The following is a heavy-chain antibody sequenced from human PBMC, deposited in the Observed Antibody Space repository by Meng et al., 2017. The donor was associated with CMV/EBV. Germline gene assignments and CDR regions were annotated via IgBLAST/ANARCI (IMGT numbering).Heavy chain of an antibody. CDR2: IYESGST. J-gene: IGHJ4*02. D-gene: IGHD3-22*01. CDR3: ARGAYYDSSGYYYVLGIRDKDYFDY. Sequence: WGWIRQRAGKGLEWIWSIYESGSTYYNPALKSRVTISVDTSKNQCSRKLSSVTAADTAVYYCARGAYYDSSGYYYVLGIRDKDYFDYWGQGTLVTVSS. V-gene: IGHV4-39*01.